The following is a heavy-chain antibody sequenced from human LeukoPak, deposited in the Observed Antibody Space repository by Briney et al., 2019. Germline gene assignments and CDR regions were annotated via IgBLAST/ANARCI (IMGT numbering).Heavy chain of an antibody. CDR2: ISGSGGST. D-gene: IGHD6-19*01. CDR1: GFTFSSCA. V-gene: IGHV3-23*01. Sequence: GGSQRLSCSASGFTFSSCAMSWVRQAPGKGLEWVSAISGSGGSTYYADSVKGRFSISRDNSKNTRFLQMNSLRAEDTAVYYCAKGLADIAVAANFDYWGQGTLVPVSS. J-gene: IGHJ4*02. CDR3: AKGLADIAVAANFDY.